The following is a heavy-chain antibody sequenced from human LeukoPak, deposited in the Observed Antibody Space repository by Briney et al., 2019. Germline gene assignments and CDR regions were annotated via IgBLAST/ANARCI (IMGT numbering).Heavy chain of an antibody. V-gene: IGHV4-39*01. J-gene: IGHJ2*01. CDR2: IYYSGST. D-gene: IGHD6-13*01. CDR3: ARRIAAAGTGLSPSHWYFDL. CDR1: GGSISSSSYY. Sequence: PSETLSLTCTVSGGSISSSSYYWGWIRQPPGKGLEWIGSIYYSGSTYYNPSLKSRVTISVDTSKNQFSLKLSSVTAADTAVYYCARRIAAAGTGLSPSHWYFDLWGRGTLVTVSS.